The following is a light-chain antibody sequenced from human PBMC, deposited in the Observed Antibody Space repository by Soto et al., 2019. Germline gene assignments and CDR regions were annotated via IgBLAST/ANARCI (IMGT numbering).Light chain of an antibody. CDR1: SSDVGGYNY. V-gene: IGLV2-14*01. CDR3: ISYTSSSTWV. Sequence: QSALTQPASVSGSPGQSITISCTGTSSDVGGYNYVSWYQQHPGKAPKLMIYEVSNRPSGVSDRFSGSRSGNTVSLTISGLQAEDESDYYCISYTSSSTWVFGGGTQLTVL. CDR2: EVS. J-gene: IGLJ3*02.